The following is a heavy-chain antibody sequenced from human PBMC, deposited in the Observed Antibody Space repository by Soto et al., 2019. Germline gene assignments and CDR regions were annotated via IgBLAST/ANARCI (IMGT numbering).Heavy chain of an antibody. CDR1: GGSISSYY. CDR3: ARTLRFLEWSTNAYGMDV. CDR2: IYYSGST. V-gene: IGHV4-59*01. D-gene: IGHD3-3*01. Sequence: SETLCLTCSVSGGSISSYYGSRIRKTPGKGLEWIGYIYYSGSTNYNPSLKSRVTISVDTSKNQFSLKLSSVTAADTAVYYCARTLRFLEWSTNAYGMDVWGQGTTVTVSS. J-gene: IGHJ6*02.